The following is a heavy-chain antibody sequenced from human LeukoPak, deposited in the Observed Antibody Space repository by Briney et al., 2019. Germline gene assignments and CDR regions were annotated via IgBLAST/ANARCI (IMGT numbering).Heavy chain of an antibody. J-gene: IGHJ5*02. Sequence: PSETLSLTCTVSGYSISSGYYWSWIRQPPGKGLEWIGYIYYSGSTNYNPSLKSRVTISVDTSKNQFSLKLSSVTAADTAVYYCARGGPKYYYDSSGYYGFRRFDPWGQGTLVTVSS. CDR2: IYYSGST. CDR3: ARGGPKYYYDSSGYYGFRRFDP. D-gene: IGHD3-22*01. V-gene: IGHV4-61*01. CDR1: GYSISSGYY.